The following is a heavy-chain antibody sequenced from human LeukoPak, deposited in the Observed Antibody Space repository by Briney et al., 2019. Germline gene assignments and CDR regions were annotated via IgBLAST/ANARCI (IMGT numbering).Heavy chain of an antibody. D-gene: IGHD3-9*01. CDR2: INHSGST. CDR1: GGSFSGYY. CDR3: ARVKNWLPDY. V-gene: IGHV4-34*01. Sequence: SETLSLTCAVYGGSFSGYYWSWIRQPPGKGLEWIGEINHSGSTNYNPSLKSRVTISVDTSKNQFSLKLSSVTAADTAVYYCARVKNWLPDYWGQGTLVTVSS. J-gene: IGHJ4*02.